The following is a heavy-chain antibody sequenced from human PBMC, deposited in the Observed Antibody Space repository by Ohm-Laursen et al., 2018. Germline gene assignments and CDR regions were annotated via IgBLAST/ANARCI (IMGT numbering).Heavy chain of an antibody. CDR1: GFTVSSNY. Sequence: SLRLSCAAFGFTVSSNYMSWVSQAPGKGLEWVSVIYSGGSTYYADSVKGRFTISRDNSKNTLYLQMNSLRAEDTAVYYCAREVVPNYYFDYWGQGTLVTVSS. D-gene: IGHD2-15*01. J-gene: IGHJ4*02. V-gene: IGHV3-66*01. CDR2: IYSGGST. CDR3: AREVVPNYYFDY.